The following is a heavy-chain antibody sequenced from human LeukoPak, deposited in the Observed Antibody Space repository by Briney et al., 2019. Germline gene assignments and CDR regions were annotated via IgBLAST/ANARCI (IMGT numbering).Heavy chain of an antibody. D-gene: IGHD3-10*01. Sequence: GSLRLSCAASGFTVSSYYWSWIRQPAGKGLEWIGRIYTSGSTNYNPSLKSRVTMSVDTSKNQFSLKLSSVTAADTAVYYCAREDGASEYWGQGTLVTVSS. J-gene: IGHJ4*02. CDR1: GFTVSSYY. CDR2: IYTSGST. V-gene: IGHV4-4*07. CDR3: AREDGASEY.